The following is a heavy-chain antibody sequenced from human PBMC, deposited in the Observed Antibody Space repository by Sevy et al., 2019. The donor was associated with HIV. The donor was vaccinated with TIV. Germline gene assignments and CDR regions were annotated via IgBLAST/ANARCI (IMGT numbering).Heavy chain of an antibody. CDR1: GFTFSIYT. CDR3: ARSLGNYYGSGTYQEDWFDP. J-gene: IGHJ5*02. CDR2: ISSSSSYI. Sequence: GGSLRLSCAASGFTFSIYTMNWVRQAPGKGLEWVSSISSSSSYIYYTDSVKGRFSISRDNDKNALFLQMNSLRAEDTAVYYCARSLGNYYGSGTYQEDWFDPWGQGTLVTVSS. D-gene: IGHD3-10*01. V-gene: IGHV3-21*01.